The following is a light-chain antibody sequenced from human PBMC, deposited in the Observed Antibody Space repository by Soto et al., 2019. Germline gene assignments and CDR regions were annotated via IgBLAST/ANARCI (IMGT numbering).Light chain of an antibody. V-gene: IGLV2-18*02. CDR2: EVT. CDR1: SSDVGNYNR. CDR3: YSYTTTSTYV. J-gene: IGLJ1*01. Sequence: QSALTQPPSVSGSPGHSVTISCTGTSSDVGNYNRVSWYQQSPGTAPKLMIYEVTNRPSGVSDRFSGSKSGNTASLTISGLQAEDEADYYCYSYTTTSTYVFGSGTKLTVL.